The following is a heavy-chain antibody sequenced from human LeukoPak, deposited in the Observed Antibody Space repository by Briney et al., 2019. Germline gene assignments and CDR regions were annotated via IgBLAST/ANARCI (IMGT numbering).Heavy chain of an antibody. Sequence: PGDSLRLSCAASGFTFSNYAMSWVRQAPGKGLEWVSAITGSDGNTFYADSVKGRFTISRDNSKNTLYLQMNGLRAEDTAVYYCAKSPGGNGWYYFDSWGQGTLVSVSS. D-gene: IGHD6-19*01. J-gene: IGHJ4*02. CDR3: AKSPGGNGWYYFDS. CDR2: ITGSDGNT. V-gene: IGHV3-23*01. CDR1: GFTFSNYA.